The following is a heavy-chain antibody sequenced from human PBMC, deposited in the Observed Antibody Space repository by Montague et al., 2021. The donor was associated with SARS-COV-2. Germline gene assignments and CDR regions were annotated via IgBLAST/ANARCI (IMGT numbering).Heavy chain of an antibody. CDR3: ARTPSRSLSLDS. V-gene: IGHV4-4*07. Sequence: SETLSLTCAVSGGSITGFYWSWVRQPAGKGLEWIGRVNTSGSTNYSPSLRSRVTMSVDTSKNQFSLNLNSVTAADTAIYYCARTPSRSLSLDSWGQGTLVTVSS. CDR2: VNTSGST. CDR1: GGSITGFY. D-gene: IGHD3-16*02. J-gene: IGHJ4*02.